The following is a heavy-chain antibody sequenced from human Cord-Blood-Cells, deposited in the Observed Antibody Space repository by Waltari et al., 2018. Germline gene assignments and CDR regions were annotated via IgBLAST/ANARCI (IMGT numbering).Heavy chain of an antibody. J-gene: IGHJ4*02. CDR2: INPNRGGT. Sequence: QVQLVQSGAEVKKPGASVKVSCKAYGYTFTGYYMHWVRQAPGQGLEWMGWINPNRGGTNYAQKFQGRVTMTRDTSISTAYMELSRLRSDDTAVYYCARAEFEGGYYWGQGTLVTVSS. CDR3: ARAEFEGGYY. D-gene: IGHD3-16*01. CDR1: GYTFTGYY. V-gene: IGHV1-2*02.